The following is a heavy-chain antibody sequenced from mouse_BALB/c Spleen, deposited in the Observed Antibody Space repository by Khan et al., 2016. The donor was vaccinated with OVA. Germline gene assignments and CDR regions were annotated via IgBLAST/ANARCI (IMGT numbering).Heavy chain of an antibody. D-gene: IGHD2-1*01. V-gene: IGHV2-3*01. CDR2: IWGDGST. CDR3: ANQNHGTLYAVDY. J-gene: IGHJ4*01. CDR1: GFSLTSYG. Sequence: QVQLKESGPGLVAPSQSLSITCTVSGFSLTSYGVSWVRQPPGKGLEWLGAIWGDGSTNYHSALKSSLSISKDNSTSQVFLQLNSLQTDDTATYYCANQNHGTLYAVDYWGQGTSVTVSS.